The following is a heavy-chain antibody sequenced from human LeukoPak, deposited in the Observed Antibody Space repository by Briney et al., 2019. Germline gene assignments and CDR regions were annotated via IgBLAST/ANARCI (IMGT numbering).Heavy chain of an antibody. D-gene: IGHD6-6*01. J-gene: IGHJ4*02. CDR3: ARQEWGGIAARLRNYFDY. Sequence: PSETLSLTCTVSGGSISSYYWSWIRQPPGKGLEWIGYIYYSGSTYYNPSLKSRVTISVDTSKNQFSLKLSSVTAADTGVYYCARQEWGGIAARLRNYFDYWGQGTLVTVSS. CDR1: GGSISSYY. V-gene: IGHV4-59*04. CDR2: IYYSGST.